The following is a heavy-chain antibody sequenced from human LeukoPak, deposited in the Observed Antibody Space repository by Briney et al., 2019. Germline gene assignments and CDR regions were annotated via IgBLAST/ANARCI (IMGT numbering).Heavy chain of an antibody. CDR1: GGSISSSRYY. V-gene: IGHV4-39*01. Sequence: SETLSLTCTVSGGSISSSRYYWGWIRQPPGKGLEWIGTIYYSGTTYHNPSLKRRVTISVDTSKNQFSLKLSSVTAADTAVYYCASGFGSYYDSDYWGQGTLVTVSS. CDR2: IYYSGTT. D-gene: IGHD3-3*01. CDR3: ASGFGSYYDSDY. J-gene: IGHJ4*02.